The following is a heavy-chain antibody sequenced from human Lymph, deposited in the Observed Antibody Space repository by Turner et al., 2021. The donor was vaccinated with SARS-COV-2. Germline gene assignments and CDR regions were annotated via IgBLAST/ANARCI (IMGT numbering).Heavy chain of an antibody. CDR1: EFTVSSNY. V-gene: IGHV3-53*01. CDR2: MYSGGST. Sequence: EVQLVESGGGLIQPGGSLRLSCAASEFTVSSNYMSWVRQAPGKGLEWVSLMYSGGSTFYADSVKGRFTISRDNSKNTLYLQMNSLRAEDTAVYYCARVLPYGDYFDYWGQGTLVTVSS. J-gene: IGHJ4*02. CDR3: ARVLPYGDYFDY. D-gene: IGHD4-17*01.